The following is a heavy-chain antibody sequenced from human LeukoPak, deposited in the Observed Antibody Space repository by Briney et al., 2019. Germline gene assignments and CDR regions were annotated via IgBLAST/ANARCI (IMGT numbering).Heavy chain of an antibody. Sequence: SVKVSCKASGYTFTGHYMHWVRQAPGQGLEWMGGIIPMFGTPNYAQKFQGRVTITADESTNTAYMELSSLTYEDTAMYYCARDGDTAMVSFYDIWGQGTKVTVSS. CDR3: ARDGDTAMVSFYDI. CDR1: GYTFTGHY. CDR2: IIPMFGTP. D-gene: IGHD5-18*01. V-gene: IGHV1-69*13. J-gene: IGHJ3*02.